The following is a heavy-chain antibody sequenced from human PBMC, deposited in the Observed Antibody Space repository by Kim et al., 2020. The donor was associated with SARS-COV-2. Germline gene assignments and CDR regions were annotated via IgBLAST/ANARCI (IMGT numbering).Heavy chain of an antibody. J-gene: IGHJ3*02. CDR1: GGSISSYY. CDR2: IYYSVST. V-gene: IGHV4-59*01. Sequence: SETLSLTCTVSGGSISSYYWSWIRQPPGKGLEWIGHIYYSVSTNYNPSLKSRFTISVTTSKNHFSLKLSSVTDADTAVYNCARVRIMIGGVLDIWGKGT. CDR3: ARVRIMIGGVLDI. D-gene: IGHD3-10*02.